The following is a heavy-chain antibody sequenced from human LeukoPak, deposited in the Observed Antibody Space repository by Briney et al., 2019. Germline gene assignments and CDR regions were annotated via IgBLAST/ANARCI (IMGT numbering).Heavy chain of an antibody. CDR2: IYSSGSS. V-gene: IGHV4-59*01. CDR1: GGSINSYY. Sequence: SETLSLTCTVAGGSINSYYWSWIRQPPGKGLEWIGYIYSSGSSNYNPSLKSRVTISVDTSKNQFSLELRSVRAADTAVYYCARGPTRYYFDYWGQGTLVTVSS. CDR3: ARGPTRYYFDY. J-gene: IGHJ4*02. D-gene: IGHD1-1*01.